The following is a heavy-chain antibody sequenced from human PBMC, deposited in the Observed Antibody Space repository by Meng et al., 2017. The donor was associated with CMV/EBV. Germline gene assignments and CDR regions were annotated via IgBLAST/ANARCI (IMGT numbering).Heavy chain of an antibody. Sequence: GQLGRSGGEVKKPGASGKVSCKASGYTFTSYYMHWVRQAPGQGLEWMGIINPSGGSTSYAQKFQGRVTMTRDTSTSTVYMELSSLRSEDTAVYYCARDKIQLWPTVGYFDYWGQGTLVTVSS. CDR1: GYTFTSYY. J-gene: IGHJ4*02. CDR2: INPSGGST. V-gene: IGHV1-46*01. D-gene: IGHD5-18*01. CDR3: ARDKIQLWPTVGYFDY.